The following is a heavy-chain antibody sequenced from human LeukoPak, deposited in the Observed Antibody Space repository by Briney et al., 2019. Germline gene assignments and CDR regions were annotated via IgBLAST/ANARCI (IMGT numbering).Heavy chain of an antibody. D-gene: IGHD5-12*01. J-gene: IGHJ4*02. CDR3: TRLPATMGDFDY. CDR1: GFTFSGSA. V-gene: IGHV3-73*01. CDR2: IRSKANSYAT. Sequence: AGGPLRLSCAASGFTFSGSAMHWVRQASGKGLEWVGRIRSKANSYATAYAASVKGRFTISRDDSKNTAYLQMNSQKTEDTAVYYCTRLPATMGDFDYWGQGTLVTVSS.